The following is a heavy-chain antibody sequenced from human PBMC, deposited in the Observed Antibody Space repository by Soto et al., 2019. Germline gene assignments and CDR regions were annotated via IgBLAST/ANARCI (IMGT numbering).Heavy chain of an antibody. D-gene: IGHD3-10*01. CDR3: ASDLSGRADV. J-gene: IGHJ6*02. V-gene: IGHV3-74*01. Sequence: XGSLRFSCAASGFTFSSYWMHWVRQAPGKGLVWVSRMNEDGGTTDYADSVKGRFTISRDNAKNTLYLQMNSLRVEDTAVYYCASDLSGRADVWGQGTTVTVSS. CDR1: GFTFSSYW. CDR2: MNEDGGTT.